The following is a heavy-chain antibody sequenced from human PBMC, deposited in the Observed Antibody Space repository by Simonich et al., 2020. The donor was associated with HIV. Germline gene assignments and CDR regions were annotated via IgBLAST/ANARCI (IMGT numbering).Heavy chain of an antibody. CDR3: AKDRYSSSSGSFDY. CDR1: GFTFDDYA. D-gene: IGHD6-6*01. J-gene: IGHJ4*02. V-gene: IGHV3-9*03. CDR2: ISGNSCSI. Sequence: EVQLVESGGGLVQPGRSLRLSCAASGFTFDDYAMHWVRQALGKGRDVFSCISGNSCSIGYADSVKGRFTNSRDNAKNSLYLQMNSLRAEDMALYYCAKDRYSSSSGSFDYWGQGTLVTVSS.